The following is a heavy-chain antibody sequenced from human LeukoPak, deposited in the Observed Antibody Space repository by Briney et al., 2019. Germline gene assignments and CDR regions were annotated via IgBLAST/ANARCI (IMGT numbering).Heavy chain of an antibody. Sequence: SQTLSHTCAVSGGSIIVAAYSWSWIRQPPGKGLEWIGYIYHTGRTYSNPSLKSRVTLSVDRSKNQFSLNLSSVTAADTAVYYCARGYGDNSGAFDIWGQGAMVTVSS. D-gene: IGHD4-23*01. CDR2: IYHTGRT. CDR3: ARGYGDNSGAFDI. J-gene: IGHJ3*02. CDR1: GGSIIVAAYS. V-gene: IGHV4-30-2*01.